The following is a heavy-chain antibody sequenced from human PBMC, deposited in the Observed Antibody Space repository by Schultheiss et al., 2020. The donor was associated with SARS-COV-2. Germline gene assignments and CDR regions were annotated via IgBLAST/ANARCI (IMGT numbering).Heavy chain of an antibody. V-gene: IGHV1-2*02. CDR1: GYTFTGYY. CDR3: ARDLAGTTEFDY. D-gene: IGHD1-1*01. J-gene: IGHJ4*02. Sequence: ASVKVSCKASGYTFTGYYMHWVRQAPGQGLEWMGWINPNSGGTNYAQKFQGRVTMTRDTSTSTAYMELRSLRSDDTAVYYCARDLAGTTEFDYWGQGTLVTVSS. CDR2: INPNSGGT.